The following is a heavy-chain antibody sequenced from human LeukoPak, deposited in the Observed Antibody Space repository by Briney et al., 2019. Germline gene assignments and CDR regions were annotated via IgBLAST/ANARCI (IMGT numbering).Heavy chain of an antibody. V-gene: IGHV1-8*03. Sequence: AAVKDSCKASGYTFTSYDINWVRQATGQGLEWMGWINPNSGNTDYSQKFQGRVTITRNTYKGTAYMELRSLRSEDTAVYYCARDGGDYTHFDYWGQGTLVTVSS. CDR3: ARDGGDYTHFDY. CDR2: INPNSGNT. J-gene: IGHJ4*02. CDR1: GYTFTSYD. D-gene: IGHD4-17*01.